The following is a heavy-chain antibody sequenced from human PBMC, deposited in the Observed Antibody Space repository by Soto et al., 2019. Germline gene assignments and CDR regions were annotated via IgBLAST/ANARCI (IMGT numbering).Heavy chain of an antibody. V-gene: IGHV3-33*01. D-gene: IGHD2-15*01. CDR3: ARAGVAANNWFDP. CDR2: IWYDGSNK. CDR1: GFTFSSYG. J-gene: IGHJ5*02. Sequence: GGSLRLSCAASGFTFSSYGMHWVRQAPGKGLEWVAVIWYDGSNKYYADSVKGRFTISRDNSKNTLYLQMNSLRAEDTAVYYCARAGVAANNWFDPWGQGTLVTVSS.